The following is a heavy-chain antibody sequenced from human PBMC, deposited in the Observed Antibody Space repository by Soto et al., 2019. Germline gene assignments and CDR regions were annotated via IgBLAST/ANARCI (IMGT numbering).Heavy chain of an antibody. CDR3: AKDAGDAGSGPFDY. CDR2: ISWNSGRI. V-gene: IGHV3-9*01. CDR1: GVTFDDFA. Sequence: EVQVVESGGGLVQPGRSLRLSCAAFGVTFDDFAMHWVRQVPGKGLEWVSGISWNSGRIGYADSVKGRFTISRDNAENSLYLQMNSLRPDDTALYYCAKDAGDAGSGPFDYWGQGTLVTVSS. J-gene: IGHJ4*02. D-gene: IGHD2-15*01.